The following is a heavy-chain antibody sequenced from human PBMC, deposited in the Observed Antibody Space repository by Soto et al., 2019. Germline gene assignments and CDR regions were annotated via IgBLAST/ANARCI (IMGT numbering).Heavy chain of an antibody. CDR1: GYSFTTYW. D-gene: IGHD2-21*01. Sequence: PGESLKISCKASGYSFTTYWIGWVRQMPGKGLEWMGIIYPGDSDTKYSPSLQGQVTVSADKSISTAYLQWSSLKASDTAMYYCARLGESVIYYYGMDVWGQGTTVTVSS. J-gene: IGHJ6*02. CDR3: ARLGESVIYYYGMDV. V-gene: IGHV5-51*01. CDR2: IYPGDSDT.